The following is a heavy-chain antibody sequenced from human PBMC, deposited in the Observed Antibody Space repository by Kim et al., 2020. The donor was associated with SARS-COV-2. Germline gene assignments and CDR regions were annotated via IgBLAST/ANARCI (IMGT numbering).Heavy chain of an antibody. Sequence: KCQGRVTMTRNTSISTAYMELSSLRSEDTAVYYCARGPLLLWFGEPNFDYWGQGTLVTVSS. J-gene: IGHJ4*02. V-gene: IGHV1-8*01. CDR3: ARGPLLLWFGEPNFDY. D-gene: IGHD3-10*01.